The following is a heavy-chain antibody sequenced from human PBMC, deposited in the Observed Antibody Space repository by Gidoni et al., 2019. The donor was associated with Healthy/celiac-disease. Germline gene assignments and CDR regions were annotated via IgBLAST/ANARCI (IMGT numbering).Heavy chain of an antibody. J-gene: IGHJ6*03. V-gene: IGHV4-59*08. CDR1: GCSISSYY. CDR3: ARQALIYYYYYMDV. CDR2: IYYSGST. Sequence: QVQLQESGPGLVKPSETLSLTCTVSGCSISSYYWSWIRQPPGKGLEWMGYIYYSGSTNYNPSLKSRVTISVDTSKNQFSLKLSSVTAADTAVYYCARQALIYYYYYMDVWGKGTTVTVSS.